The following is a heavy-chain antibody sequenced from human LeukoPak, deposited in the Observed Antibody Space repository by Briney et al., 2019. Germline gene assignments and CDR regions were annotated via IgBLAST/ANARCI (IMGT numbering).Heavy chain of an antibody. CDR3: ARDSFSVTTLDY. Sequence: GGSLRLSCAASGFTFSSYAMSWVRQAPGKGLEWVAVISYDGSNKYYADSVKGRFTISRDNSKNTLYLQMNSLRAEDTAVYYCARDSFSVTTLDYWGQGTLVTVSS. D-gene: IGHD4-17*01. CDR1: GFTFSSYA. CDR2: ISYDGSNK. V-gene: IGHV3-30-3*01. J-gene: IGHJ4*02.